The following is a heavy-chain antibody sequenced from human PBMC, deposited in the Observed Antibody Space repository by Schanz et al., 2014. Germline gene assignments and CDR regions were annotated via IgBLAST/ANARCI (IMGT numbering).Heavy chain of an antibody. CDR2: IRSKADGGTT. CDR3: TTVDCSSPSCPP. J-gene: IGHJ5*02. D-gene: IGHD2-2*01. Sequence: EVQLVESGGGLVQPGGSLRLSCAASGFSFSNYWMHWVRQGPGSGLVWVGRIRSKADGGTTDYAAPVKGRFTISRDDSKNTLFLQINSLKTEDTAVYYCTTVDCSSPSCPPWGQGTLVTVSS. CDR1: GFSFSNYW. V-gene: IGHV3-15*01.